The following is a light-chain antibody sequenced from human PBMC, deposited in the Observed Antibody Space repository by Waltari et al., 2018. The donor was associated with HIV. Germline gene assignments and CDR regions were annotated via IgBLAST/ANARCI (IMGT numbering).Light chain of an antibody. J-gene: IGKJ3*01. V-gene: IGKV1-39*01. CDR2: TAT. CDR3: QQSYTSPT. Sequence: DIQMTQSPSSLSASIGDRVTITCRASQNINTYLNWYQQKPGKAPRALISTATTLQSGVPSRFSGSGSGTDFTLTISDLQREDFATYFCQQSYTSPTFGPGTTVDLE. CDR1: QNINTY.